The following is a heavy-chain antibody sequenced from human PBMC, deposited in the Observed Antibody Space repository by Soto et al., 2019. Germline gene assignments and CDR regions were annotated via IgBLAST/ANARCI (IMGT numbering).Heavy chain of an antibody. Sequence: QVQLVQSGAEVKKPGGSVKVACKASGYTFTSYGISWVRQAPGQGLEWMGWISAYNGNTNYAQKLQGRVTMTTDTSTSTAYMELRSLRSDDTAVYYCASTPTRILRYSDWLLLYWGQGTLVTVSS. J-gene: IGHJ4*02. V-gene: IGHV1-18*01. CDR2: ISAYNGNT. CDR3: ASTPTRILRYSDWLLLY. D-gene: IGHD3-9*01. CDR1: GYTFTSYG.